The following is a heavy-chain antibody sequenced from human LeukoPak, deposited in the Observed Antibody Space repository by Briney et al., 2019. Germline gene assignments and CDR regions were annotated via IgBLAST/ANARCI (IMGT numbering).Heavy chain of an antibody. V-gene: IGHV3-23*01. J-gene: IGHJ4*02. CDR1: GFTFSNYA. D-gene: IGHD5-18*01. CDR2: ISAGGVSLFSGSGSAA. Sequence: GGSLRLSCVASGFTFSNYAMIWVRQAPGKGPQWVSVISAGGVSLFSGSGSAAYYADSVKGRFTISRDNSKNTLYLQMNSLRAEDTAVYYCAKDLPQTLGYSYGFIDYWGQGTLVTVSS. CDR3: AKDLPQTLGYSYGFIDY.